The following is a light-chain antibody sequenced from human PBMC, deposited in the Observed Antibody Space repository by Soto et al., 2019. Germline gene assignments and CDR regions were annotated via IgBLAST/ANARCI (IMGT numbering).Light chain of an antibody. CDR2: HAS. V-gene: IGKV1-27*01. J-gene: IGKJ3*01. Sequence: DIPMTQSPPSLSASVGDRVTITCRTSQGIYNYLAWYQQRPGQVPKLLIYHASILQSGVPARFSGSGSGTDFTLTISSLQPEDVATYYCQKYYSAVFTFGPGTKVDI. CDR3: QKYYSAVFT. CDR1: QGIYNY.